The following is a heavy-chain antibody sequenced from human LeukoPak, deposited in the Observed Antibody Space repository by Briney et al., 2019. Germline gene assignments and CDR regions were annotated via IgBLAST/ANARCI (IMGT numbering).Heavy chain of an antibody. J-gene: IGHJ6*02. CDR2: IYYSGST. CDR1: GGSISSYY. CDR3: ARLRARGYYYYYGMDV. Sequence: PSETLSLTCTVSGGSISSYYWGWIRQPPGKGLEWIGSIYYSGSTYYNPSLKSRVTISVDTSKNQFSLKLSSVTAADTAAYYCARLRARGYYYYYGMDVWGQGTTVTVSS. V-gene: IGHV4-39*01.